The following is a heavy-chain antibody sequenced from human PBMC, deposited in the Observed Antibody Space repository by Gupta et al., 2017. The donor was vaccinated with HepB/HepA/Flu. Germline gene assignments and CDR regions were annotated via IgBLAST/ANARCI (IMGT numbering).Heavy chain of an antibody. D-gene: IGHD2-2*01. V-gene: IGHV3-30*03. CDR2: ISNDGTNE. CDR3: ARVFSTYSSSLAMGV. J-gene: IGHJ6*02. Sequence: QVQLVESGGGVVQPGRSLRLSCAASGFLFGAYGLPWVRQAPGKGLEWVAFISNDGTNEYYRDSVKGRFTISRDNSKNTMYLDMNSLRPEDTARYYCARVFSTYSSSLAMGVWGQGTTVTVSS. CDR1: GFLFGAYG.